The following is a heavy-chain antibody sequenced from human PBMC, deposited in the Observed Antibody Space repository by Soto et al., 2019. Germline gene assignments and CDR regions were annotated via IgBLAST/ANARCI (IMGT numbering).Heavy chain of an antibody. Sequence: EVQLVESGGELLPPGGSLRVSCATSGFTFSRNDMHWVRQVPGKGLEWVAVIGTSGDAYYADSVKGRFIISRDNAKNSLYLHLNKVRPEDTAVYYCVGGFNPHSSLTEGGWQGGWFHPWGQGTLVTVSS. V-gene: IGHV3-13*01. CDR3: VGGFNPHSSLTEGGWQGGWFHP. J-gene: IGHJ5*02. CDR1: GFTFSRND. D-gene: IGHD6-19*01. CDR2: IGTSGDA.